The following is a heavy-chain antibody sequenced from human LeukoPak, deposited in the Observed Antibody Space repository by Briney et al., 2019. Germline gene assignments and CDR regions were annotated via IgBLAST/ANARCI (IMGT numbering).Heavy chain of an antibody. CDR1: GGSISSYY. D-gene: IGHD6-19*01. Sequence: SETLSLTCTVSGGSISSYYWSWIRQPPGKGLEWIGYIYYSGSTNYNPSLNSRVTISVDTSKNQFSLKVSSVTAADTAVYYCARRIAVAEDYYYYGMDVWGQGTTVTVSS. V-gene: IGHV4-59*08. CDR3: ARRIAVAEDYYYYGMDV. CDR2: IYYSGST. J-gene: IGHJ6*02.